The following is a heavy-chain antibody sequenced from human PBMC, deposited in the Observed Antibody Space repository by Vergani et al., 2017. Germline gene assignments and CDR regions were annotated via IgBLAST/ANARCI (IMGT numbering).Heavy chain of an antibody. V-gene: IGHV5-51*01. J-gene: IGHJ6*02. CDR3: ARQVAVAGKWWGPYYYYGMDV. Sequence: EVPLVQSGAAVKKPGESLKISCKGSGYSFTSYWIGWVRQMPGKGLEWMGIIYPGDSDTRYSPSFQGQVTISADKSITTAYLQWSSLKASDTAMYYCARQVAVAGKWWGPYYYYGMDVWGQGTTVTVSS. CDR1: GYSFTSYW. D-gene: IGHD6-19*01. CDR2: IYPGDSDT.